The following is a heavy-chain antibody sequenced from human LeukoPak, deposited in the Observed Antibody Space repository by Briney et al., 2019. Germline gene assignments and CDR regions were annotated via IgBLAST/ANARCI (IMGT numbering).Heavy chain of an antibody. J-gene: IGHJ2*01. V-gene: IGHV3-13*01. CDR3: VGDRITQGLSVGCDL. CDR2: IGVAGDT. CDR1: GVTSSSYD. Sequence: PGGSLRLSCAASGVTSSSYDMHSVRQATGKGLEWVSAIGVAGDTYYLGSVKGRFTISRENAKNSFYLQMNSLRAGDTAVYYCVGDRITQGLSVGCDLWGRGILVTVSS. D-gene: IGHD3-10*01.